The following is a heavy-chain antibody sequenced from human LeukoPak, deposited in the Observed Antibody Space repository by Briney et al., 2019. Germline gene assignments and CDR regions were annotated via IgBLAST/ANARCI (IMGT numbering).Heavy chain of an antibody. CDR3: ARDKINWNLGMNDI. Sequence: GGSLRLSCAASGFSLSSYAMSWVRQAPGKGLEWVSSISSSSSYIYYADSVKGRFTISRDNAKNSLYLQMNSLRAEDTAVYYCARDKINWNLGMNDIWGQGTMVTVSS. D-gene: IGHD1-7*01. V-gene: IGHV3-21*01. CDR1: GFSLSSYA. J-gene: IGHJ3*02. CDR2: ISSSSSYI.